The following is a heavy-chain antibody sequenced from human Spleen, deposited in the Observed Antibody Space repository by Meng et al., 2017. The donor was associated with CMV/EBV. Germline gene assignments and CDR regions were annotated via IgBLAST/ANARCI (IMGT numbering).Heavy chain of an antibody. D-gene: IGHD2-2*01. CDR1: GFTFSSYE. V-gene: IGHV3-15*01. J-gene: IGHJ1*01. CDR2: IKSKTDGGTT. Sequence: GESLKISCAASGFTFSSYEMNWVRQAPGKGLEWVGRIKSKTDGGTTDYAAPVKGRFTISRDDSKNTLYLEVSSLKTEDTAVYYCITVGYQLPDEYFQHWGQGTLVTVSS. CDR3: ITVGYQLPDEYFQH.